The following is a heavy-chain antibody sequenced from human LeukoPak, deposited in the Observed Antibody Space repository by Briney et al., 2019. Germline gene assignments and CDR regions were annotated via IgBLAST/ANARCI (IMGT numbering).Heavy chain of an antibody. CDR3: ARDRSPDFWSGDYRDAFDI. D-gene: IGHD3-3*01. CDR1: GYTFTSYG. CDR2: ISGYNGNT. Sequence: ASVKVSCKASGYTFTSYGISWVRQAPGQGLEWMAWISGYNGNTNSAQKLQGRVSMTTDTSTSTAYMELRSLRSDDTAVYYCARDRSPDFWSGDYRDAFDIWGQGTMVTVSS. V-gene: IGHV1-18*01. J-gene: IGHJ3*02.